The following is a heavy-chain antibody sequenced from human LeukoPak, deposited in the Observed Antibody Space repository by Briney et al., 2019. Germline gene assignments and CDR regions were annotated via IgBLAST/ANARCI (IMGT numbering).Heavy chain of an antibody. CDR3: AREGGGDYGEGFDF. J-gene: IGHJ4*02. CDR1: GFTFNYFS. Sequence: GGSLRLSCAASGFTFNYFSVNWVRQAPGKGLEWVSCIGTRSTSMYYADSVRGRFSISRDNAKNSVYLQMNSLRAEDTAVYYCAREGGGDYGEGFDFWGQGTLVTVSS. D-gene: IGHD4/OR15-4a*01. CDR2: IGTRSTSM. V-gene: IGHV3-21*01.